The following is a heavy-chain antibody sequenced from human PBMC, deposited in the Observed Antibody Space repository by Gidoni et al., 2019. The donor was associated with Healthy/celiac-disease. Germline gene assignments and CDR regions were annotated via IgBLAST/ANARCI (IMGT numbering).Heavy chain of an antibody. CDR2: IYYSGST. CDR1: GGSISSSSYS. Sequence: QLQLQESGPGLVKPSETLSLTCTVSGGSISSSSYSWGWIRQPPGKGLEWIGSIYYSGSTYYNPSLKSRVTISVDTSKNQFSLKLSSVTAADTAVYYCARHVVAATPVGVYYYYMDVWGKGTTVTVSS. V-gene: IGHV4-39*01. CDR3: ARHVVAATPVGVYYYYMDV. D-gene: IGHD2-15*01. J-gene: IGHJ6*03.